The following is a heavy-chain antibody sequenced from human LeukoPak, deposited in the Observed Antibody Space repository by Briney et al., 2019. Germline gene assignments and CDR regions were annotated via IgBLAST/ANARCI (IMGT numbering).Heavy chain of an antibody. J-gene: IGHJ4*02. CDR3: ARPSRGFFDY. Sequence: GGSLRPSCAASGFTFTTYWMTWVRQAPGKGLEWVANIKQDGSDKYYVDSVKGRFTISRDNARKSVYLQMNSLRAEDTAVYYCARPSRGFFDYWGQGTLVTVSS. CDR2: IKQDGSDK. CDR1: GFTFTTYW. D-gene: IGHD3-10*01. V-gene: IGHV3-7*01.